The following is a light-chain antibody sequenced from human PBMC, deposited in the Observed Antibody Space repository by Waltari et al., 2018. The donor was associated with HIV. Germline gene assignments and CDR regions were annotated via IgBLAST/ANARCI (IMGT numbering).Light chain of an antibody. Sequence: EIVLPQSPATLSLSPGERAPAPCRASQSVSSYLAWYQQKPGQAPRLLIYDASNRATGIPARFSGSGSGTDFTLTISSLEPEDFAVYYCQQRSNWPPWTFGQGTKVEIK. J-gene: IGKJ1*01. CDR2: DAS. CDR1: QSVSSY. CDR3: QQRSNWPPWT. V-gene: IGKV3-11*01.